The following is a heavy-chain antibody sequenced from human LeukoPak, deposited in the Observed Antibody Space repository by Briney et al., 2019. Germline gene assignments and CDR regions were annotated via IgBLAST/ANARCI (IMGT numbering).Heavy chain of an antibody. Sequence: SETLSLTCAVYGGSFSGYYWSRIRQPPGNGREWSGEINHSGSTNYNPSLKSRDSIPVDTSKNPFSLLLSSVTAPGTAVSSCARGRIQLWLIPSSYYFDYWGQGTLVTVSS. CDR1: GGSFSGYY. D-gene: IGHD5-18*01. CDR3: ARGRIQLWLIPSSYYFDY. V-gene: IGHV4-34*01. CDR2: INHSGST. J-gene: IGHJ4*02.